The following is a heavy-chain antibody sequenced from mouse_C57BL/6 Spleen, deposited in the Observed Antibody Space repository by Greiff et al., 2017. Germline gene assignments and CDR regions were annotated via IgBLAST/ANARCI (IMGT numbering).Heavy chain of an antibody. J-gene: IGHJ4*01. CDR1: GFTFSSYA. Sequence: EVKLMESGGGLVKPGGSLKLSCAASGFTFSSYAMSWVRQTPEKRLEWVATISDGGSYTYYPDNVKGRFTISRDNAKNNLYLQMSHLTSEDTAMYYCARASDGYYYAMDYWGQGTSVTVSS. V-gene: IGHV5-4*03. CDR3: ARASDGYYYAMDY. CDR2: ISDGGSYT. D-gene: IGHD2-3*01.